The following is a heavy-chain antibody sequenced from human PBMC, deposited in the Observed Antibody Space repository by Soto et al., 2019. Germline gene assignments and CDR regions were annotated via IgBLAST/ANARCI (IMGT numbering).Heavy chain of an antibody. V-gene: IGHV1-69*01. CDR1: GAAFNTIT. CDR3: VREDDTTGSYSWFDP. D-gene: IGHD3-9*01. Sequence: QVQLVQSGAEVKKPGSSVRVSCKASGAAFNTITINWVRQAPGQGLEWMGGFVPVFGSATYAQKFQGRVAITADASTSPFYMELSRLNSEDTALYYCVREDDTTGSYSWFDPWGQGTLVTVSS. J-gene: IGHJ5*02. CDR2: FVPVFGSA.